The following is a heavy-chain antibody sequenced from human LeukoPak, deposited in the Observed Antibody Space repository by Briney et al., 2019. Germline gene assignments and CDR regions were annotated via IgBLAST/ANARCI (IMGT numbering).Heavy chain of an antibody. CDR2: IYYSGST. D-gene: IGHD3-16*01. CDR1: GGSISSSSYY. J-gene: IGHJ3*02. CDR3: AGTYDYVWGSYRSGDAFDI. Sequence: SETLSLTCTVSGGSISSSSYYWGWIRQPPGKGLEWIGSIYYSGSTYYHPSLKSRVTISVDTSKNQFSLKLSSVTAADTAVYYCAGTYDYVWGSYRSGDAFDIWGQGTMVTVSS. V-gene: IGHV4-39*01.